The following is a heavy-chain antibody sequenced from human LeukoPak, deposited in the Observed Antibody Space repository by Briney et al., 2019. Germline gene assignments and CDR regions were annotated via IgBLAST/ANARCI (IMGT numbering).Heavy chain of an antibody. CDR1: GYTFTSYY. J-gene: IGHJ6*03. CDR2: INPSGGST. CDR3: ARDHRITMVRGAHYYMDV. D-gene: IGHD3-10*01. V-gene: IGHV1-46*01. Sequence: ASVKVSCKASGYTFTSYYMHWVRQAPGQGLEWMGIINPSGGSTSYAQKFQGRVTITADESTSTAYMELSSLRSEDTAVYYCARDHRITMVRGAHYYMDVWGKGTTVTISS.